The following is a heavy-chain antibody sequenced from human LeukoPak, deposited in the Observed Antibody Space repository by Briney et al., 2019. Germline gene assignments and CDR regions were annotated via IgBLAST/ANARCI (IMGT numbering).Heavy chain of an antibody. V-gene: IGHV4-38-2*01. CDR3: ARHPIVVVQIDY. CDR1: GYSISSGHY. Sequence: SETLSLTCAVSGYSISSGHYWGWIRPPPGKGLEWIGSIYHSGSTYYNLSLKSRVTISVDTSKNQFSLKLSSVTAADTAVYYCARHPIVVVQIDYWGQGTLVTVSS. J-gene: IGHJ4*02. CDR2: IYHSGST. D-gene: IGHD2-2*01.